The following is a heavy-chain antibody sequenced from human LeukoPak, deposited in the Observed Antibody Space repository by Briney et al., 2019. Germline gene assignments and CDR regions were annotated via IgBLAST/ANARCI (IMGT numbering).Heavy chain of an antibody. CDR1: GGSISSGGYY. D-gene: IGHD2-2*01. Sequence: PSETLSLTCTVSGGSISSGGYYWSWIRQPPGKGLEWIGYIYHSGSTYYNPSPKSRVTISVDRSKNQFSLKLSSVTAADTAVYYCARTRYCSSTSCPAIMDYWGQGTLVTVSS. CDR3: ARTRYCSSTSCPAIMDY. V-gene: IGHV4-30-2*01. CDR2: IYHSGST. J-gene: IGHJ4*02.